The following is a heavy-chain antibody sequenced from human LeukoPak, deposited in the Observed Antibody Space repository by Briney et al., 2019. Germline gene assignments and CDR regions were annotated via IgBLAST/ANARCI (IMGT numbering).Heavy chain of an antibody. CDR2: IKQDGSEK. CDR1: GFTFSSYW. CDR3: ARDLRVYYYYGMDV. Sequence: GGSLRLSCAASGFTFSSYWMSWVSQAPGKGLEWVANIKQDGSEKYYVDSVKGRFTISRDNAKNSLYLQMNSLRAEDTAVYYCARDLRVYYYYGMDVWGQGTTVTVSS. V-gene: IGHV3-7*01. J-gene: IGHJ6*02.